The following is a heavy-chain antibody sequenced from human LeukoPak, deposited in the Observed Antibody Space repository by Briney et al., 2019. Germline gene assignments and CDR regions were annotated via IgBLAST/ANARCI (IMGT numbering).Heavy chain of an antibody. CDR2: IIPILGTT. Sequence: SVKVSCKASGDTSSSYAISWLRQAPGQGLEWMGGIIPILGTTNYAQKFQGRVTITADESTSTLYMELRSLRSEDTAIYYCARDDYYDSSAYRENPFDVWGQGTMVTVSS. D-gene: IGHD3-22*01. CDR1: GDTSSSYA. J-gene: IGHJ3*01. CDR3: ARDDYYDSSAYRENPFDV. V-gene: IGHV1-69*01.